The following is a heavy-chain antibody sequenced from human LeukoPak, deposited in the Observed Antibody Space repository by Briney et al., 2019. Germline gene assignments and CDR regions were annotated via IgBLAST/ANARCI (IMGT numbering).Heavy chain of an antibody. D-gene: IGHD3-10*01. CDR2: INHSGST. J-gene: IGHJ4*02. CDR1: GGSFSGYY. CDR3: ARGFRELSTLFDH. Sequence: PSETLSLTCAVYGGSFSGYYWSWIRQPPGKGLEWIGEINHSGSTNYNPSLKSRVTISVDTSKNQFSLKLSSVTAADTAVYYCARGFRELSTLFDHWGQGTLVTVSS. V-gene: IGHV4-34*01.